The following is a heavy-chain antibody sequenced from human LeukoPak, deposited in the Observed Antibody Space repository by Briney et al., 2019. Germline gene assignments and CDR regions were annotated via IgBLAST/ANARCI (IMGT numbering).Heavy chain of an antibody. CDR2: MNPNSGNT. D-gene: IGHD3-10*01. J-gene: IGHJ4*02. CDR1: GYTFTSYG. CDR3: AREGYGSGSHFDY. Sequence: ASVKVSCKASGYTFTSYGISWVRQATGQGLEWMGWMNPNSGNTGYAQKFQGRVTMTRNTSISTAYMELSSLRSEDTAVYYCAREGYGSGSHFDYWGQGTLVTVSS. V-gene: IGHV1-8*02.